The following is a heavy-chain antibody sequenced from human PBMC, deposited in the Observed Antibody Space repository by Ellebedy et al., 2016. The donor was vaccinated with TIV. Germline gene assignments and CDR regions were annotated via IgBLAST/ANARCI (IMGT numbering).Heavy chain of an antibody. CDR3: ASWDDYRSPGVAFDI. D-gene: IGHD4-11*01. Sequence: ASVKVSCXASGGTFSSYAISWVRQAPGQGLEWMGWISAYNGNTNYAQKLQGRVTMTTDTSTSTAYMELRSLRSDDTAVYYCASWDDYRSPGVAFDIWGQGTMVTVSS. V-gene: IGHV1-18*01. CDR1: GGTFSSYA. CDR2: ISAYNGNT. J-gene: IGHJ3*02.